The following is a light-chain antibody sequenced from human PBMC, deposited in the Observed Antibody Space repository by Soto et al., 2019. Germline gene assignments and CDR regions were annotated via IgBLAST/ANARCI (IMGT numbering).Light chain of an antibody. J-gene: IGKJ5*01. Sequence: EIVMTQSPATLSVSPGERATLSCRASQSVSIKLAWYQQRPGQAXRLLIYDTSTRATGIPARFSGIGSGTEFTLTISSLQSEDFAVYYCQQYNNWPPITFGQGTRLEIK. CDR2: DTS. V-gene: IGKV3-15*01. CDR1: QSVSIK. CDR3: QQYNNWPPIT.